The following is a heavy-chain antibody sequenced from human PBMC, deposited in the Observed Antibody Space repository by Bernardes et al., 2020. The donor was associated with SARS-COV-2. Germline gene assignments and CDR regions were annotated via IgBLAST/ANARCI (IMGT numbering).Heavy chain of an antibody. V-gene: IGHV3-23*01. Sequence: PGGSLRLSCAASGFTFSSHAMGWVRQAPGRGLEWVSSIGTGGGAVYADSVKGRFTISRDNSKNTLYLQMNSLRVEDTALYYCAKGIQITRRGIDCWGQGTLVTVSS. J-gene: IGHJ4*02. D-gene: IGHD3-10*01. CDR1: GFTFSSHA. CDR2: IGTGGGA. CDR3: AKGIQITRRGIDC.